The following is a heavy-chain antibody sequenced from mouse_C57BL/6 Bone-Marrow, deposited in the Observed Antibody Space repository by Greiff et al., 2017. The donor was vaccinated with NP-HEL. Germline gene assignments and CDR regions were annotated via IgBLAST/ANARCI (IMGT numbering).Heavy chain of an antibody. Sequence: EVKLVESGPGLVKPSQSLSLTCSVTGYSITSGYYWNWIRQFPGNKLEWMGYISYDGSNNYNPSLKNRISITRDTSKNQFFLKLNSVTTEDTATYYCASSDDYDGAFAYWGQGTLVTVSA. J-gene: IGHJ3*01. CDR2: ISYDGSN. V-gene: IGHV3-6*01. CDR3: ASSDDYDGAFAY. CDR1: GYSITSGYY. D-gene: IGHD2-4*01.